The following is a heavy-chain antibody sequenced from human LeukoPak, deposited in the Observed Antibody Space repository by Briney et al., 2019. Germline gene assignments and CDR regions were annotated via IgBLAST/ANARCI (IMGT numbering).Heavy chain of an antibody. CDR2: MSGSGAST. CDR3: AKVKSSGSSSWPYYYAMDV. CDR1: GFTFSSYA. Sequence: GGSLRLSCAASGFTFSSYAMSWVRQAPGKGLEWVSTMSGSGASTYYADSVKGRFTISRDNSKNTLYLQMNSLRAEDTAVYYCAKVKSSGSSSWPYYYAMDVWGQGTTVTVSS. D-gene: IGHD6-13*01. V-gene: IGHV3-23*01. J-gene: IGHJ6*02.